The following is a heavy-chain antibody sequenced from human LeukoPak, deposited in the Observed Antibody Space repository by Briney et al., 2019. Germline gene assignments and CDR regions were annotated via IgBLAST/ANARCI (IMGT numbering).Heavy chain of an antibody. Sequence: SQTLSLTCTVSGGSISSGDYYWSWLRQPPGKGLEWIGYIYYSGSTYYNPSLKSRVTISVDTSKNQFSLKLSSVTAADTAVYYCARGLYIQLWLPDYWGQGTLVTVSS. J-gene: IGHJ4*02. CDR1: GGSISSGDYY. CDR2: IYYSGST. D-gene: IGHD5-18*01. CDR3: ARGLYIQLWLPDY. V-gene: IGHV4-30-4*01.